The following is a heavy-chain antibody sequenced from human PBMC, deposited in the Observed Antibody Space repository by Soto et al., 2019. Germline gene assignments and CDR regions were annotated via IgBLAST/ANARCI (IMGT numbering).Heavy chain of an antibody. V-gene: IGHV3-30-3*01. CDR2: VSFDGSNK. CDR3: ARLPGPLVAVLYIYPLDGREAMSDVDV. CDR1: GFTFNYYP. J-gene: IGHJ6*02. Sequence: QMQLVESGGGVVQPGGSLRLSCAASGFTFNYYPMHWVRQAPGKGLEWVAVVSFDGSNKYYADSVKGRFTISKDNSKKTLYLQMNSLRREDTVVYYCARLPGPLVAVLYIYPLDGREAMSDVDVWGQGTTVTVSS. D-gene: IGHD6-19*01.